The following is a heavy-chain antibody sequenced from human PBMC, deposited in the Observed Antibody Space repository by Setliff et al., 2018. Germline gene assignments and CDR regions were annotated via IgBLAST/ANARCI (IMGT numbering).Heavy chain of an antibody. CDR1: GFTFSGYS. CDR3: AKEVYRYGLNRIDY. V-gene: IGHV3-23*01. CDR2: ISDSGGST. D-gene: IGHD5-18*01. Sequence: GGSLRLSCEASGFTFSGYSMNWVRQAPGKGLEWVSYISDSGGSTYYADSVKGRFTISRDNSKNTLYLQTNSLRAEDTAVYYCAKEVYRYGLNRIDYWGQGTLVTVSS. J-gene: IGHJ4*02.